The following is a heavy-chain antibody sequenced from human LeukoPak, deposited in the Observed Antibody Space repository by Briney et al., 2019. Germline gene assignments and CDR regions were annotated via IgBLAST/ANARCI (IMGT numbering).Heavy chain of an antibody. D-gene: IGHD3-10*01. Sequence: GGSLRLSCAASGFTFSTYSMNWVRQAPGKGLEWVSYISSSSTTIYYADSVKGRFTISRDNAKNSLYLQMNSLRAEDTAVYYCTRDRAFTMIRGVITNWFDPWVQGTQVTVSS. CDR2: ISSSSTTI. CDR3: TRDRAFTMIRGVITNWFDP. J-gene: IGHJ5*02. CDR1: GFTFSTYS. V-gene: IGHV3-48*01.